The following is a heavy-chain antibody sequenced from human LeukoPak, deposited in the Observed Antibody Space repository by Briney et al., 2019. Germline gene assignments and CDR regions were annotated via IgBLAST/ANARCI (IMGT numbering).Heavy chain of an antibody. CDR2: INTNTGNP. Sequence: ASVKVSCKASGYTFTSYAMNWVRQAPGQGLEWMGWINTNTGNPTYAQGFTGRFVFSLDTSVSTAYLQISSLKAEDTAVYYCARPHGHYYDSSGYSRRAFDIWGQGTMVTVSS. CDR1: GYTFTSYA. D-gene: IGHD3-22*01. CDR3: ARPHGHYYDSSGYSRRAFDI. J-gene: IGHJ3*02. V-gene: IGHV7-4-1*02.